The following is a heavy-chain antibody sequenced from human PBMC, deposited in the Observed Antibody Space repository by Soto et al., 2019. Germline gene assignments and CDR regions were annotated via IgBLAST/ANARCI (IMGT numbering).Heavy chain of an antibody. V-gene: IGHV3-21*01. CDR1: GFTFSSYS. CDR2: ISSSSSYI. Sequence: EVQLVESGGGLVKPGGSLRLSCAASGFTFSSYSMNWVRQAPGKRLEWVSSISSSSSYIYYADSVKGRFTISRDNAKNSLYLQMNSLRAEDTAVYYCARDAPITIFGVVYYYGMDVWGQGTTVTVSS. J-gene: IGHJ6*02. D-gene: IGHD3-3*01. CDR3: ARDAPITIFGVVYYYGMDV.